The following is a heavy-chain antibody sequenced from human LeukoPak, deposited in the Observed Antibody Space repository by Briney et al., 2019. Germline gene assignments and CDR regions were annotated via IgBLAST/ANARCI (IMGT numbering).Heavy chain of an antibody. CDR2: IYYSGST. CDR1: GGSISSSSYY. D-gene: IGHD1-26*01. CDR3: ARRGYSGSYQFDY. V-gene: IGHV4-39*07. Sequence: SETLSLTCTVSGGSISSSSYYWGWIRQPPGKGLEWIGSIYYSGSTYYNPSLKSRVTISVDTSKNQFSLKLSSVTAADTAVYYCARRGYSGSYQFDYWGQGTLVTVSS. J-gene: IGHJ4*02.